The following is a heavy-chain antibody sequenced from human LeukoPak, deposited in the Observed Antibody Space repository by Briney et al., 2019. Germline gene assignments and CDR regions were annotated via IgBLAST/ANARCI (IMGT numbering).Heavy chain of an antibody. V-gene: IGHV4-31*03. J-gene: IGHJ5*02. CDR1: GGSIGSGGYY. CDR3: ARVIRAMIVVASWFDP. CDR2: IYYSGST. Sequence: PSETLSLTRTVSGGSIGSGGYYWSWIRQHPGKGLEWIGYIYYSGSTYYNPSLKSRVTISVDTSKNQFSLKLSSVTAADTAVYYCARVIRAMIVVASWFDPWGQGTLVTVSS. D-gene: IGHD3-22*01.